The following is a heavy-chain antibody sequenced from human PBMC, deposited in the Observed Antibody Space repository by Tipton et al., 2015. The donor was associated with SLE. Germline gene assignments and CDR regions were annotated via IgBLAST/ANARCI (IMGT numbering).Heavy chain of an antibody. CDR2: IYYGGGT. V-gene: IGHV4-31*03. Sequence: TLSLTCTVSGDSISNGDDYWSWIRQPPGKGLEWIGNIYYGGGTYYNPSLESRVTISLDTSKNQFSLKLNSVTAADTAVYYCARATDWNLSPDVWGKGTTVTVSS. D-gene: IGHD1-7*01. CDR3: ARATDWNLSPDV. CDR1: GDSISNGDDY. J-gene: IGHJ6*04.